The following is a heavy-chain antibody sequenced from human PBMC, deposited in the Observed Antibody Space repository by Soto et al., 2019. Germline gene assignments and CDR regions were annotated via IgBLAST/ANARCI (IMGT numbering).Heavy chain of an antibody. D-gene: IGHD3-9*01. Sequence: EVQLLESGGGLVQPGGSLRLSCTASGFTFSSYAMSWVRQAPGKGLEWISVISGSGDSTYYADSVKGRFTISKNNSKSTLDLQMNSRRAGDTAVYYCAKDYDILTGESGGQGTLVTVSS. CDR3: AKDYDILTGES. CDR1: GFTFSSYA. V-gene: IGHV3-23*01. J-gene: IGHJ4*02. CDR2: ISGSGDST.